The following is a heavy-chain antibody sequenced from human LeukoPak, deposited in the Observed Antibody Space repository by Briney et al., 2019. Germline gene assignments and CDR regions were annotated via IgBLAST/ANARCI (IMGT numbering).Heavy chain of an antibody. V-gene: IGHV1-3*01. J-gene: IGHJ4*02. Sequence: GASVKVSCKASGYTFTAYNIHWVRQAPGQRLEWMGWIAPGNANTKYSQKFQGRVTLTRDTSASTAYMELSSLTSEDTGVFYCARGAVPAHFDYWGQGTLVTVSS. D-gene: IGHD3-3*02. CDR2: IAPGNANT. CDR1: GYTFTAYN. CDR3: ARGAVPAHFDY.